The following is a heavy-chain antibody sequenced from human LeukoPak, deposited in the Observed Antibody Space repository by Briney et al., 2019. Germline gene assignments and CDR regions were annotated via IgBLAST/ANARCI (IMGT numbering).Heavy chain of an antibody. CDR1: GASIFSGNW. CDR3: ARADAPGSYFDY. J-gene: IGHJ4*02. CDR2: IYHSGRA. D-gene: IGHD7-27*01. Sequence: SGTLSLTCAVSGASIFSGNWWSWVRQPPGKGLEWIGEIYHSGRANYNPSLKSRVTMSVDTSKNQFSLKLSSVTAADTAVYYCARADAPGSYFDYWGQGTLVTVSS. V-gene: IGHV4-4*02.